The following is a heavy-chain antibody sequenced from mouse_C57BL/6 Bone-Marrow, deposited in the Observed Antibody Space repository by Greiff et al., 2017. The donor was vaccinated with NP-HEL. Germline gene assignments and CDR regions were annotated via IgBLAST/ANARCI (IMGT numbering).Heavy chain of an antibody. D-gene: IGHD4-1*01. CDR3: ATGTRFAY. V-gene: IGHV1-76*01. CDR2: IYPGSGNT. CDR1: GYTFTDYY. J-gene: IGHJ3*01. Sequence: VQLQQSGAELVRPGASVKLSCKASGYTFTDYYINWVKQRPGQGLEWIARIYPGSGNTYYNEKFKGKATLTAEKSSSTAYMQLSSLTSEDSAVYFCATGTRFAYWGQGTLVTVSA.